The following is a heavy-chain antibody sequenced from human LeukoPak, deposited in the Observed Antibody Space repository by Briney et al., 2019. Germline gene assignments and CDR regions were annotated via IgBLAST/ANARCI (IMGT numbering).Heavy chain of an antibody. D-gene: IGHD5-24*01. V-gene: IGHV3-23*01. Sequence: GGSRRLSCAASGFTFSSYAMNWVRQAPGKGLEWVSSISGSGGSTYYADSAKGRFTISRDNSKNTLYLQMNSLRAEDTAVYYCAKSGYNRFDYWGQGTLVTVSS. J-gene: IGHJ4*02. CDR2: ISGSGGST. CDR1: GFTFSSYA. CDR3: AKSGYNRFDY.